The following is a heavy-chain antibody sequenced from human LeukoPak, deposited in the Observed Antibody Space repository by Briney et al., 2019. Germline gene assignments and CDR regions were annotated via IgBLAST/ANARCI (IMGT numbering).Heavy chain of an antibody. D-gene: IGHD5-12*01. CDR2: SNPGGGAT. CDR3: ATVSLVSGGYDYPDY. Sequence: ASVKVSCKASGDTFINDYIHWVRQAPGQGLEWMGVSNPGGGATTYAQKFQGRVTMTRDMSTSTVYMELRSLRSADTAVYYCATVSLVSGGYDYPDYWGQGTLVTVSS. J-gene: IGHJ4*02. V-gene: IGHV1-46*01. CDR1: GDTFINDY.